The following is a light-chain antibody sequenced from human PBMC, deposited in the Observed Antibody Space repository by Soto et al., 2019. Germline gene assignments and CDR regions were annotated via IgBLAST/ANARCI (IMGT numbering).Light chain of an antibody. CDR2: AAS. CDR3: QKYNSAPRT. V-gene: IGKV1-27*01. Sequence: DIQMTQSPSSLSASVGDRVTITCRASQGISNYLARYQQKPGKVPKLLIYAASTLQSGVPSRFSGSGSGTEFTLTISSLQPEDVATYYCQKYNSAPRTFGQGTKVEIK. J-gene: IGKJ1*01. CDR1: QGISNY.